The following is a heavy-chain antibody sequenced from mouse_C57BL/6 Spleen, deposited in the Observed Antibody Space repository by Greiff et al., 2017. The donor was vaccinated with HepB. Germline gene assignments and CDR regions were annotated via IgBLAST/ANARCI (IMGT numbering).Heavy chain of an antibody. CDR2: IDPSDSET. CDR3: ARGATVDYFDY. D-gene: IGHD1-1*01. V-gene: IGHV1-52*01. J-gene: IGHJ2*01. Sequence: VQLQQSGAELVRPGSSVKLSCKASGYTFTSYWMHWVKQRPIQGLEWIGNIDPSDSETHSNQKFKDKAPLTVDKSSSTAYMQLSSLTSEDSAVYYCARGATVDYFDYWGQGTTLTVSS. CDR1: GYTFTSYW.